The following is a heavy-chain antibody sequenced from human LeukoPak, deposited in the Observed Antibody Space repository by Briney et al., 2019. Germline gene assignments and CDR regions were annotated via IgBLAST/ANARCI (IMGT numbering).Heavy chain of an antibody. CDR2: ITSNGATT. J-gene: IGHJ4*02. CDR3: ARGSERQLGLFDY. CDR1: GFTFSSYS. Sequence: GGSLRLSCAAPGFTFSSYSMHWVRQAPGKGLEYVSAITSNGATTYYANSVKGRFTVSRDSSKNTLYLQMGSLRAEDMAVYYCARGSERQLGLFDYWGQGTLVTVSS. V-gene: IGHV3-64*01. D-gene: IGHD1-1*01.